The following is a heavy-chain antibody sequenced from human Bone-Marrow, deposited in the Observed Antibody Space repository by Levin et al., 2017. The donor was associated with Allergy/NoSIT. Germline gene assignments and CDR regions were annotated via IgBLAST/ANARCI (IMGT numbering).Heavy chain of an antibody. J-gene: IGHJ4*02. CDR2: IIPIVGIT. D-gene: IGHD1-14*01. CDR3: AREIPHIDQ. V-gene: IGHV1-69*02. CDR1: GDTFSSYT. Sequence: SVKVSCKASGDTFSSYTISWVRQAPGQGLEWMGRIIPIVGITNHAQKFQGRVTITADKSTSTVYMELSSLRSEDKAVYYCAREIPHIDQWGQGTPVIVSS.